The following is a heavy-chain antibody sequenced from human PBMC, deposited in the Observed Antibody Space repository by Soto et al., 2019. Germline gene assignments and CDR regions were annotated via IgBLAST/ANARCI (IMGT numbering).Heavy chain of an antibody. V-gene: IGHV4-39*01. CDR1: GGSVSSSSYY. CDR3: ARGRPPISRIVVVTDYDYFDY. J-gene: IGHJ4*02. D-gene: IGHD3-22*01. Sequence: PSETLSLTCTVSGGSVSSSSYYWGWIRQPPGKGLEGIGSIYYSGSTYYNPSLKSRVTIYVDTSKNPFSLKMSSVHAADTAVYYCARGRPPISRIVVVTDYDYFDYWGQGTLVTVSS. CDR2: IYYSGST.